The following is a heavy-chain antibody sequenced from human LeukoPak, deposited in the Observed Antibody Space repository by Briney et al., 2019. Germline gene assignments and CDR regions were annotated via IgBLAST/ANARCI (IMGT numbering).Heavy chain of an antibody. D-gene: IGHD6-6*01. V-gene: IGHV3-23*01. CDR1: GFTFSSYA. J-gene: IGHJ4*02. CDR3: AKARYSSSWWVVDY. CDR2: ISGSGGST. Sequence: GGSLRLSCAASGFTFSSYAMSWVRQAPGQGLEWVPAISGSGGSTYYADSAKGRFTISRDNSKNTVYLQMNSLRAEDTAVYYCAKARYSSSWWVVDYWGQGTLVTVSS.